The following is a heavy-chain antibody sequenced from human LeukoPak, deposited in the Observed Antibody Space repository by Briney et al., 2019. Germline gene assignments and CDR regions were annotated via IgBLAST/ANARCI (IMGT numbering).Heavy chain of an antibody. CDR2: ISGSGGST. J-gene: IGHJ4*02. CDR3: ASSRWGYCSSTSCYTAS. D-gene: IGHD2-2*02. Sequence: GGSLRLSCAASGFTFSSYAMSWVRQAPGKGLEWVSAISGSGGSTYYADSVKGRFTISRDNSKNTLYLQMNSLRAEDTAVYYCASSRWGYCSSTSCYTASWGQGTLVTVSS. CDR1: GFTFSSYA. V-gene: IGHV3-23*01.